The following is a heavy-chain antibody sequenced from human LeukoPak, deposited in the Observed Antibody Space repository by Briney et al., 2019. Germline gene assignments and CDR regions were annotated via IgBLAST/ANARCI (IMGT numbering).Heavy chain of an antibody. D-gene: IGHD2-15*01. CDR3: ARGSCSGGSCYPHY. CDR2: IYYGGST. V-gene: IGHV4-59*01. CDR1: GFTISSYW. J-gene: IGHJ4*02. Sequence: PGGSLRLSCVASGFTISSYWMHWVRQPPGKGLEWIGYIYYGGSTNYNPSLKSRVTISVDTSKDQFSLKLSSVTAADTAVYYCARGSCSGGSCYPHYWGQGTLVTVSS.